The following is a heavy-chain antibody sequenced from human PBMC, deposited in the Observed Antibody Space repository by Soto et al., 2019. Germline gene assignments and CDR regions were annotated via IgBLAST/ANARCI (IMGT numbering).Heavy chain of an antibody. CDR3: ARDYYDSSGSPASIDY. Sequence: GGSLRLSCAASGFTFSSYGMHWVRQAPGKGLEWVAVIWYDGSNKYYADSVKGRFTISRDNSKNTLYLQMNSLRAEDTAVFYCARDYYDSSGSPASIDYWGQGTLVTVSS. J-gene: IGHJ4*02. CDR2: IWYDGSNK. D-gene: IGHD3-22*01. CDR1: GFTFSSYG. V-gene: IGHV3-33*01.